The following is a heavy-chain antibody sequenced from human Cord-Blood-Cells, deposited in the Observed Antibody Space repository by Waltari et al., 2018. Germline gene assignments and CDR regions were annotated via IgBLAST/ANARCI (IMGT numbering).Heavy chain of an antibody. V-gene: IGHV4-34*01. CDR2: INHSGST. Sequence: QVQLQQWGAGLLKPSETLSLTCAVYGGSFSGYYWSWIRQPPGKGLEWIGEINHSGSTNYNPSLKSRVTISVDTSKNQFSLKLSSVTAADTAVYYCASQGRSAAAGTEYFQHWGQGTLATVSS. J-gene: IGHJ1*01. D-gene: IGHD6-13*01. CDR3: ASQGRSAAAGTEYFQH. CDR1: GGSFSGYY.